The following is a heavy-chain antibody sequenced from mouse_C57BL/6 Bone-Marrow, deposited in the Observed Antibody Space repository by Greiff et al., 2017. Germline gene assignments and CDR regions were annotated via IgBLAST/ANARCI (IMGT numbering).Heavy chain of an antibody. J-gene: IGHJ3*01. CDR2: INPGSGGT. CDR3: AREGITRCAY. Sequence: VQLLQSGAELVRPGTSVTVSCKASGYAFTNYLIEWVKQRPGQGLEWIGVINPGSGGTNYHAKFKGKATLTADKSSSPAYLHRSSLTSEDSAVYFCAREGITRCAYRGQGPLATVSA. V-gene: IGHV1-54*01. CDR1: GYAFTNYL.